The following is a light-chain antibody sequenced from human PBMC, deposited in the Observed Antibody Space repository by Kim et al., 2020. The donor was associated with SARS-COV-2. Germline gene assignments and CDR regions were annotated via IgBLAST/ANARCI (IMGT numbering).Light chain of an antibody. CDR2: SNN. CDR1: SSNIGSNT. CDR3: AAWDDSLNGHV. Sequence: QSVLTQPPSASGTPGQRVTISCSGSSSNIGSNTVNWYQQHPGTAPKLLIYSNNQRPSGVPARFSGSKSGTSASLAISGLQSEDEADYYCAAWDDSLNGHVFGTGTKVTVL. V-gene: IGLV1-44*01. J-gene: IGLJ1*01.